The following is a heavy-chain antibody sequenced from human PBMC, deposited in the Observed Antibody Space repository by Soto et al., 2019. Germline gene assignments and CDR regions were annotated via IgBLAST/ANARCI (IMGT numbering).Heavy chain of an antibody. J-gene: IGHJ4*02. CDR3: ARSPGGFTVATYFFDY. CDR1: GFSLSSKGMR. D-gene: IGHD3-16*01. V-gene: IGHV2-70*04. CDR2: IDSDDDK. Sequence: SGPTLVNPTQTLTLTCTFSGFSLSSKGMRVSWIRQPPGKALEWLARIDSDDDKFYSPSLRTRLAISKGTSKNQVVLTMTNVDPMDTATYHCARSPGGFTVATYFFDYWGPGTLVTVSS.